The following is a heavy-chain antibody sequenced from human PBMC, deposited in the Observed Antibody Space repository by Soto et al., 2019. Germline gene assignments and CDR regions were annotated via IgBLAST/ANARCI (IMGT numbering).Heavy chain of an antibody. CDR2: INPSGGST. J-gene: IGHJ4*02. D-gene: IGHD4-4*01. Sequence: ASVKVSCKASGYTFTGYYMHWVRQAPGQGLEWMGIINPSGGSTSYAQKFQGRVTMTRDTSTSTVYMELSSLRSEDTAVYYCARDPRNFYFFDNWGQGTLVTVSS. V-gene: IGHV1-46*01. CDR1: GYTFTGYY. CDR3: ARDPRNFYFFDN.